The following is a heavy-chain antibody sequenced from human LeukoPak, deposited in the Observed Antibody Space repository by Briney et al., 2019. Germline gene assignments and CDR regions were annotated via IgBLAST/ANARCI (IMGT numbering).Heavy chain of an antibody. V-gene: IGHV6-1*01. CDR1: GDSVSSNSLP. J-gene: IGHJ6*02. CDR3: ARDLSSGWFQTYYYYGMDV. D-gene: IGHD6-19*01. CDR2: TSKRSKWYN. Sequence: SQTLSLTCAISGDSVSSNSLPWNGIGQSPPKALDCLGGTSKRSKWYNDYAVSVKSRITINPDTSKNQFSLQLNSVTPEDTAVYYCARDLSSGWFQTYYYYGMDVWGQGTTVTVS.